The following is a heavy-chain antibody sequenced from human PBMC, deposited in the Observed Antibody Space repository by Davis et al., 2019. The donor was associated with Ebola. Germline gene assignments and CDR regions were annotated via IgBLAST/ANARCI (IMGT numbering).Heavy chain of an antibody. CDR1: GGSIISSSYY. V-gene: IGHV4-39*01. CDR2: IYYSGST. D-gene: IGHD2-2*01. CDR3: ARRKTYQPRHFDY. J-gene: IGHJ4*02. Sequence: MPSETLSLTCTVSGGSIISSSYYWGWIRQPPGKGLEWIGSIYYSGSTYYNPSLKSRVTISVDTSKNQFSLKLSSVTAADTAVYYCARRKTYQPRHFDYWGQGTLVTVSS.